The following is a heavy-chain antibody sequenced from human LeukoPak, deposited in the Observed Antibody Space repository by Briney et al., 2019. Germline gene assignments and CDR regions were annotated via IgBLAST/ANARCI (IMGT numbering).Heavy chain of an antibody. V-gene: IGHV4-34*01. D-gene: IGHD3-10*01. CDR2: INHSGST. Sequence: GSLRLSCAASGFTFSSYAMSWIRQPPGKGLEWIGEINHSGSTNYNPSLKSRVTISVDTSKNQFSLKLSSVTAADTAVYYCARGTYGRRHFDYWGQGTLVTVSS. CDR1: GFTFSSYA. CDR3: ARGTYGRRHFDY. J-gene: IGHJ4*02.